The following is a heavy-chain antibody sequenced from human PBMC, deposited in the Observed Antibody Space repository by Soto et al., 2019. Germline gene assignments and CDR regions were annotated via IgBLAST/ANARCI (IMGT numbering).Heavy chain of an antibody. Sequence: SETLSLTCTVSGGSTSSDHYWSWIRQPPGKGLEWIGHIYYSGNTDYNPSLKSRLAISIDTSKNQFSLKLSSVTAADTAVYFCAREGGESSDGLYYFDSWGQGSLVTSSS. CDR3: AREGGESSDGLYYFDS. V-gene: IGHV4-30-4*01. J-gene: IGHJ4*02. CDR1: GGSTSSDHY. CDR2: IYYSGNT. D-gene: IGHD3-16*01.